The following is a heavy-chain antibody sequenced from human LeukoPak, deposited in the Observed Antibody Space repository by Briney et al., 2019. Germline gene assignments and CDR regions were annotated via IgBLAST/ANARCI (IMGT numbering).Heavy chain of an antibody. CDR1: GFTFSSYG. CDR3: AKDGRAAGPSLDY. CDR2: IRYDGSNK. Sequence: PGGSLRLSCAASGFTFSSYGMHWVRQAPGKGLEWVAFIRYDGSNKYYADSVKGRFTISRDNSKNTLYLQMNSLRAEDTAVYYCAKDGRAAGPSLDYWGQGTLVTVSS. J-gene: IGHJ4*02. V-gene: IGHV3-30*02. D-gene: IGHD6-6*01.